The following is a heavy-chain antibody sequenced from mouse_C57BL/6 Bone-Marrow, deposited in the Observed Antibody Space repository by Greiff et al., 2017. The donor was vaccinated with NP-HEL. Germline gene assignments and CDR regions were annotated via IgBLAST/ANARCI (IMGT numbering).Heavy chain of an antibody. J-gene: IGHJ2*01. Sequence: EVQLQQSGPELVKPGASVKISCKASGYTFTDYYMNWVKQSHGKSLEWIGDINPNNGGTSYNQKFKGKATLTVDKSSSTAYMELRSLTSADSAVFNCARRCDGSSPLFDYWGEGTTLTVSP. CDR1: GYTFTDYY. CDR3: ARRCDGSSPLFDY. V-gene: IGHV1-26*01. CDR2: INPNNGGT. D-gene: IGHD1-1*01.